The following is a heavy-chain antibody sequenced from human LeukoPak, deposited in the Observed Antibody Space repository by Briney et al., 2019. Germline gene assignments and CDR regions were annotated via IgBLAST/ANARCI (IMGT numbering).Heavy chain of an antibody. CDR1: GYTFTDYY. CDR3: ARGRLGTWFGELKA. CDR2: INPNSGGT. J-gene: IGHJ5*02. D-gene: IGHD3-10*01. Sequence: ASVKVSCKASGYTFTDYYRHWVRQAPGQGLEWMGWINPNSGGTNYAQKFQGRVTMTRDTSISTAYMELSRLRSDDTAVYYCARGRLGTWFGELKAWGQGTLVTVSS. V-gene: IGHV1-2*02.